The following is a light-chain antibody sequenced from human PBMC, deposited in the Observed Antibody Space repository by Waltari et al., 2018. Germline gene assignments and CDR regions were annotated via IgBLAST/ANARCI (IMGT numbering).Light chain of an antibody. V-gene: IGKV4-1*01. CDR1: QSVLYSSKNKNY. CDR3: QQYYNTPYT. CDR2: WAS. Sequence: DIVVTLSPDSLAVSLGERAPINCKSSQSVLYSSKNKNYLAWFQQKPPQPPKLLIYWASTRESGVPDRFSGSGSGTDFTLTISSLQAEDVAVYYCQQYYNTPYTFGQGTKLEIK. J-gene: IGKJ2*01.